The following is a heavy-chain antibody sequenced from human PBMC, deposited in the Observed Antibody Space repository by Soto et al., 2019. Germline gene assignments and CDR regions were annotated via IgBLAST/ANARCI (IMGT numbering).Heavy chain of an antibody. CDR2: IYNSGST. D-gene: IGHD3-10*01. CDR1: GGSVSSGSHY. CDR3: ARAVRGLSPLDP. V-gene: IGHV4-61*01. J-gene: IGHJ5*02. Sequence: QVQLQESGPGLVKSSETLSLTCTVSGGSVSSGSHYWSWIRQPPGKGLEWIGYIYNSGSTNYNPSLKSRVTISVDTSKNQFSLKLSHVTAADTAVYYCARAVRGLSPLDPWGQGTLVSVSS.